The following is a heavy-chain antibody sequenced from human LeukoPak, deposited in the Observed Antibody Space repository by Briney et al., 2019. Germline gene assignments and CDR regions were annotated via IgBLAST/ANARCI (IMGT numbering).Heavy chain of an antibody. J-gene: IGHJ6*03. D-gene: IGHD6-13*01. CDR2: INPSGGST. V-gene: IGHV1-46*01. Sequence: GASVKVSCKASGYTFTSYYMHWVRQAPGQGLEWMGLINPSGGSTSYAQKFQGRVTMTRDMSTSTVYMELSSLRSEDTAVYYCARDPTKRVSYYYYYYMDVWGKGTTVTVSS. CDR1: GYTFTSYY. CDR3: ARDPTKRVSYYYYYYMDV.